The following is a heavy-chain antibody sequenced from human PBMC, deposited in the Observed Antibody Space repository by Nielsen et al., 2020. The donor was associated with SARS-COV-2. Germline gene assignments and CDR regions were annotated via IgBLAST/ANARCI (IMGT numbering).Heavy chain of an antibody. V-gene: IGHV1-3*01. CDR1: RYSFASYS. CDR3: ARHLRGYIDY. Sequence: ASVKVYCKASRYSFASYSMHWVRQAPGQRLEWMGWINAGNGNTSYSQKFQGRVTITRDTSASTAYMELSSLRSEDTAVYYCARHLRGYIDYWGQGTLVTVSS. CDR2: INAGNGNT. J-gene: IGHJ4*02.